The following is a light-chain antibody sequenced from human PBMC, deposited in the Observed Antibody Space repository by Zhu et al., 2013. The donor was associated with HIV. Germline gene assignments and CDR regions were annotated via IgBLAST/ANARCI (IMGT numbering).Light chain of an antibody. V-gene: IGLV2-14*03. J-gene: IGLJ3*02. Sequence: QSALTQPASVSGSPGQSITISCTGTSNDVGGYNYVSWYQQHPGKAPKLMIYDVVNWPSGVSRRFSGSKSGNTASLTISRLQAEDEAVYYCSSYTPNNTWVFGRGTKLNVL. CDR3: SSYTPNNTWV. CDR2: DVV. CDR1: SNDVGGYNY.